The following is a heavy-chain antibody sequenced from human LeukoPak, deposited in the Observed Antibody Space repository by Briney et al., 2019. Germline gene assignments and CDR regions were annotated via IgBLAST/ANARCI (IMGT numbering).Heavy chain of an antibody. V-gene: IGHV3-30*14. CDR2: ISYDGSNK. D-gene: IGHD3-22*01. Sequence: PGGSLRLSCAASGFTFSSYAMHWVRQAPGKGLEWVAVISYDGSNKYYADSVKGRFTISRDNSKNTLYLQMNSLRAEDTAVYYCARDVDDSSGSSWGQGTLVTVSS. CDR1: GFTFSSYA. J-gene: IGHJ4*02. CDR3: ARDVDDSSGSS.